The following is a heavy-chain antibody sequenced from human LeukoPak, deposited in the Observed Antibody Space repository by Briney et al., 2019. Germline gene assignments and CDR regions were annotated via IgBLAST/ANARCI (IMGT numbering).Heavy chain of an antibody. D-gene: IGHD3-10*01. J-gene: IGHJ5*02. Sequence: SETLSLTCTVSGGSISSGSYYWSWIRQPPGKGLEWIGYIYYTGSTDYNPSLKSRATMSVDTSKNQFSLKLSSVTAADTAVYSCARGSVRGEFDPWGQGTLVTVSS. CDR3: ARGSVRGEFDP. CDR1: GGSISSGSYY. CDR2: IYYTGST. V-gene: IGHV4-61*01.